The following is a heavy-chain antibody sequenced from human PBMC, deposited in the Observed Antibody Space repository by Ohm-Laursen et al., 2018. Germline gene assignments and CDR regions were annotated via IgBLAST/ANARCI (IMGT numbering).Heavy chain of an antibody. Sequence: GSSVNVSCKASGYTFTGYYMHWVRQAPGQGLEWMGWINPKRGGTKYAQKFHGRLTMTRDTSISTAYMELNRLTSDDTAVYYCASQIYNDYSSFDYWGQGTLVTVSS. D-gene: IGHD2-15*01. J-gene: IGHJ4*02. CDR3: ASQIYNDYSSFDY. CDR2: INPKRGGT. CDR1: GYTFTGYY. V-gene: IGHV1-2*02.